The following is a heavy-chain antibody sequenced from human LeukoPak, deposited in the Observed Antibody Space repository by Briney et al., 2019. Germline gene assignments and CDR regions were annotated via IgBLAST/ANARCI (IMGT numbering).Heavy chain of an antibody. V-gene: IGHV4-61*02. Sequence: SETLSPTCTVSGGSISSGSYYWSWIRQPAGKGLEWIGRIYTSGSTNYNPSLKSRVTISVETSKNQFSLKLSSVTAADTAVYYCARDKYYDSSGHNWFDPWGQGTLVTVSS. CDR3: ARDKYYDSSGHNWFDP. D-gene: IGHD3-22*01. CDR1: GGSISSGSYY. J-gene: IGHJ5*02. CDR2: IYTSGST.